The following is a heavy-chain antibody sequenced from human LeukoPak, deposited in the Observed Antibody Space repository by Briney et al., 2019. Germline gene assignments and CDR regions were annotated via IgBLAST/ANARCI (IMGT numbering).Heavy chain of an antibody. D-gene: IGHD5-18*01. CDR3: ARDGRGYSYGPYYYYYGMDV. CDR2: ISYDGKNK. J-gene: IGHJ6*02. V-gene: IGHV3-30*04. Sequence: RAGGSLRLSCAASGFTFSHSDMNWVRQAPGKGLEWVAVISYDGKNKYYVDSVKGQFTISRDNSKNTLYLQMSSLRAEDTAVYYCARDGRGYSYGPYYYYYGMDVWGQGTTVTVSS. CDR1: GFTFSHSD.